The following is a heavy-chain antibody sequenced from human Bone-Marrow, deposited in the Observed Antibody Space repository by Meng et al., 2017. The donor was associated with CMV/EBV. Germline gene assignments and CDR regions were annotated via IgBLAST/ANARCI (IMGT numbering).Heavy chain of an antibody. CDR2: IYHSGST. J-gene: IGHJ4*02. Sequence: CAVSGGSISSSNWWSWVRRPPGKGLEWIGEIYHSGSTNYNPSLKSRVTISVDKSKNQFSLKLSSVTAADTAVYYCASLSSGYYYGYWGQGTLVTVSS. D-gene: IGHD3-22*01. CDR3: ASLSSGYYYGY. CDR1: GGSISSSNW. V-gene: IGHV4-4*02.